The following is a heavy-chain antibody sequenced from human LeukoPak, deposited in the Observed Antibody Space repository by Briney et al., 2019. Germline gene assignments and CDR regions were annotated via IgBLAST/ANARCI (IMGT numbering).Heavy chain of an antibody. Sequence: ASVKVSCKVSGYTLTELSMHWVRQAPGKGLEWMGWISAYNGNTNYAQKLQGRVTMTTDTSTSTAYMELRSLRSDDTAVYYCARNTGYCTNGVCYKAGDYYYYYMDVWGKGTTVTDSS. CDR2: ISAYNGNT. D-gene: IGHD2-8*01. J-gene: IGHJ6*03. V-gene: IGHV1-18*01. CDR3: ARNTGYCTNGVCYKAGDYYYYYMDV. CDR1: GYTLTELS.